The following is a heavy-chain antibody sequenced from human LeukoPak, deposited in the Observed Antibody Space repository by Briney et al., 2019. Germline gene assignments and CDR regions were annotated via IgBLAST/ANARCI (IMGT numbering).Heavy chain of an antibody. V-gene: IGHV4-59*08. Sequence: SETLSLTCTVSGGSISSYYWSWIRQPPGKGLEWIGYIYYSGSTNYNPSLKSRVTISVDTSKNQFSLKLSSVTAADTAVYYCARRGGRGYSGYVRFPWFFDYWGQGTLVTVSS. CDR2: IYYSGST. D-gene: IGHD5-12*01. CDR3: ARRGGRGYSGYVRFPWFFDY. CDR1: GGSISSYY. J-gene: IGHJ4*02.